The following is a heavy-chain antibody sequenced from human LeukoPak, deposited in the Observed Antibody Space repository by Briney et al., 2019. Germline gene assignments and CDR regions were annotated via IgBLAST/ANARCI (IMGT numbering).Heavy chain of an antibody. J-gene: IGHJ4*02. V-gene: IGHV4-59*01. CDR1: GGSISSYY. Sequence: PSETLSLTCTVSGGSISSYYWSWIRQPPGKGLECIGYGYHSGRTNHNPSLKSRVTISVDTSKNQFSLKLNSVTAADTAVYYCARGLLTTRRNTILEPNYYFDYWGQGTLVTVSS. CDR2: GYHSGRT. D-gene: IGHD3-3*01. CDR3: ARGLLTTRRNTILEPNYYFDY.